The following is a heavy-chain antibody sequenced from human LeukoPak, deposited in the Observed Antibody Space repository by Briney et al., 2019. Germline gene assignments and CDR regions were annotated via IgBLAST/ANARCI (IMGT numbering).Heavy chain of an antibody. CDR2: IRYDGSNK. J-gene: IGHJ4*02. CDR3: ANEIMYYYGSGSRDY. CDR1: GFTFSSYG. Sequence: PGGSLRLTCAASGFTFSSYGMHWVRQAPGKGLEWVAFIRYDGSNKYYADSVKGRFTISRDNSKNTLYLQMNSLRAEDTAVYYCANEIMYYYGSGSRDYWGQGTLVTVSS. D-gene: IGHD3-10*01. V-gene: IGHV3-30*02.